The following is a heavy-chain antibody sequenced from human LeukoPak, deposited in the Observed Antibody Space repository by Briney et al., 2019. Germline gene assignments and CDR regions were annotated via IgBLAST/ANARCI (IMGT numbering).Heavy chain of an antibody. J-gene: IGHJ4*02. V-gene: IGHV3-7*01. D-gene: IGHD2-8*01. CDR1: EFSVGSSY. Sequence: GGSLRLSCAASEFSVGSSYMTWVRQAPGKGLEWVANIKQDGSEKYYVDSVKGRFTISRDNAKNSLYLQMNSLRAEDTAVYYCAREGGFVLTVHGTSSLGELNSDFDYWGQGTLVTVSS. CDR3: AREGGFVLTVHGTSSLGELNSDFDY. CDR2: IKQDGSEK.